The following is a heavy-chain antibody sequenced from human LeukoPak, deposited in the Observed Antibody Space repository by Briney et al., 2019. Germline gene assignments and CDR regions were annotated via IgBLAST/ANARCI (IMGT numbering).Heavy chain of an antibody. V-gene: IGHV3-21*04. CDR3: ARQWPYYFDY. CDR2: ISSSSNYI. J-gene: IGHJ4*02. CDR1: GFTFSSYS. D-gene: IGHD6-19*01. Sequence: GGSLRLSCAASGFTFSSYSMNWVRQAPGKGLEWVSSISSSSNYIYYADSVKGRFTISRDNAKNSLYLQMNSLRAEDTAVYYCARQWPYYFDYWGQGTLVTVSS.